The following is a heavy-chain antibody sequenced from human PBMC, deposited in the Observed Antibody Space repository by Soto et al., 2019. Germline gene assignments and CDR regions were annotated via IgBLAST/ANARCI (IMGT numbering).Heavy chain of an antibody. CDR1: GFTFSNYA. J-gene: IGHJ3*02. Sequence: PGGSLRLSCAASGFTFSNYAMHWVCQAPGKGLEWVAVISYDGSNKYYADSVKGRFTISRDNSKNTRYLQMNRLRTEDTAVYYFSRQYDYVWGSNRYTGSVDIWSEGTMVTVSS. CDR3: SRQYDYVWGSNRYTGSVDI. V-gene: IGHV3-30-3*01. CDR2: ISYDGSNK. D-gene: IGHD3-16*02.